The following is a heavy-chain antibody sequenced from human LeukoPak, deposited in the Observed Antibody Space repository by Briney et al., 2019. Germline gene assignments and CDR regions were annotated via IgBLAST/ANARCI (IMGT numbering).Heavy chain of an antibody. J-gene: IGHJ4*02. CDR3: ARGIDSGWSLFDY. CDR2: INPNSGGT. Sequence: VASVKVSCKASGYTFTGYYMRWVRQAPGQGLEWMGWINPNSGGTNYAQKFQGRVTMTRDTSISTAYMELSRLRSDDTAVYYCARGIDSGWSLFDYWGQGTLVTVSS. CDR1: GYTFTGYY. D-gene: IGHD6-19*01. V-gene: IGHV1-2*02.